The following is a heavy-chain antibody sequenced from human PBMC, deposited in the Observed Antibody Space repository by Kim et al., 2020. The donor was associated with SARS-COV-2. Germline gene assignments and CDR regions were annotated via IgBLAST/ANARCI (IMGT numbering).Heavy chain of an antibody. J-gene: IGHJ6*02. Sequence: SETLSLSCTVYGGSLSSYWTWIRQPPGKGLEWIGEIYLGGPTTYNPSLQSRVSISVDTSKNQVSLMLTSLTAADTAIYYCASSSAGIGTSRGGLDVWGQGTTVTVSS. D-gene: IGHD3-10*01. CDR3: ASSSAGIGTSRGGLDV. V-gene: IGHV4-34*01. CDR2: IYLGGPT. CDR1: GGSLSSY.